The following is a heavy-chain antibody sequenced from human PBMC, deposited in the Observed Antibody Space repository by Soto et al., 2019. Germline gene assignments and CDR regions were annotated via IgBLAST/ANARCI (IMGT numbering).Heavy chain of an antibody. CDR2: IYHSGTF. CDR1: GGSISAAGDS. D-gene: IGHD2-15*01. CDR3: ARINGGSPDF. V-gene: IGHV4-30-2*01. J-gene: IGHJ4*02. Sequence: SETLSLTCAVSGGSISAAGDSWSWIRQPPGGGLEWIGYIYHSGTFLYNPSLKTRLTMSLDRSNNQFSLTLNSVTAADTAVYYCARINGGSPDFWGQGTLVTVSS.